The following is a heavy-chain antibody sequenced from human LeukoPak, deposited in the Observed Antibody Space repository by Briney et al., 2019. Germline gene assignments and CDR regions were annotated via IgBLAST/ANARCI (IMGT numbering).Heavy chain of an antibody. V-gene: IGHV3-23*01. CDR2: ISGSGGST. CDR1: GFTFSSYA. Sequence: SGGSLRLSCAASGFTFSSYAMSWVRQAPGKGLEWVSAISGSGGSTYYADSVKGRFTISRDNSKNTLYLQMNSLRAEDTAVYYCAKMDTMVRGVPPMDAFDIWGQGTMVTVSS. CDR3: AKMDTMVRGVPPMDAFDI. D-gene: IGHD3-10*01. J-gene: IGHJ3*02.